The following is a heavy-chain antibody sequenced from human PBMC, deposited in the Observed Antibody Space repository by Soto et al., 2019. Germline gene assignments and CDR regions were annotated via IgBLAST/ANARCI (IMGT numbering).Heavy chain of an antibody. CDR3: TRHTASWGIAAAGTLRDYYYYGMDV. CDR1: GFTFSGSA. CDR2: IRSKANSYAT. Sequence: GGSLRLSCAASGFTFSGSAMHWVRQASGKGLEWVGRIRSKANSYATAYAASVKGRFTISRDDSKNTAYLQMNSLKTEDTAVYYCTRHTASWGIAAAGTLRDYYYYGMDVWGQGTTVTVSS. J-gene: IGHJ6*02. V-gene: IGHV3-73*01. D-gene: IGHD6-13*01.